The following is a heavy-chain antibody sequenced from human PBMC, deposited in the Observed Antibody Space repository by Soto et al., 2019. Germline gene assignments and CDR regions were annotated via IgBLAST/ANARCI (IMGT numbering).Heavy chain of an antibody. Sequence: EVQLLESGGGLVQPGGSLRLSCAASGFTFSSYAMSWVRQAPGKGLEWVSAISGSGGSTYYADSVKGRFTISRDNSKNAMYMQMNSLRAEDTAVYYCAKYSAVGTYYDIGWWLEYYSYMDVWGKGTTVTVSS. V-gene: IGHV3-23*01. CDR2: ISGSGGST. J-gene: IGHJ6*03. CDR1: GFTFSSYA. CDR3: AKYSAVGTYYDIGWWLEYYSYMDV. D-gene: IGHD3-9*01.